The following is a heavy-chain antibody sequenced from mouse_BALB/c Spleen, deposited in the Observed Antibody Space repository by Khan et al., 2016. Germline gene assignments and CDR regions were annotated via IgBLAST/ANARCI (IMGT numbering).Heavy chain of an antibody. CDR3: AKGLRLGYYFDS. CDR2: IHPGGGGP. CDR1: GYTFTDYE. D-gene: IGHD2-4*01. Sequence: VQLQESGAELVRPGASVKLSCKALGYTFTDYEMHWVKQTPVHGLEWMGAIHPGGGGPAYNQTFNGRDTLPGDKSSSTAYMELSSLTSEATAVYYCAKGLRLGYYFDSWGQGTTLTVSS. J-gene: IGHJ2*01. V-gene: IGHV1-15*01.